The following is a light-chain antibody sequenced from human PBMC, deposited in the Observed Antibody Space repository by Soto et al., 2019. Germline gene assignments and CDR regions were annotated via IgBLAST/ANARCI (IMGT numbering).Light chain of an antibody. J-gene: IGLJ2*01. V-gene: IGLV1-44*01. CDR2: SNT. CDR3: AAWDDSLNGVV. Sequence: QSVLTQPPSASGTPGQTIAISCSGGSSNIGSHTVNWYQQLPGTAPRLLIYSNTQRPSGVPDRFSGSKSGTSASLAITGLQSEDEGDYYCAAWDDSLNGVVFCGGTQLTVL. CDR1: SSNIGSHT.